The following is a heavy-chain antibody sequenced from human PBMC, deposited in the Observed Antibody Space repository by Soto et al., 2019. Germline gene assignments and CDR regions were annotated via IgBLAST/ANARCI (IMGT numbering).Heavy chain of an antibody. J-gene: IGHJ4*02. Sequence: SETLSLTCAVSGGSISSGGYSWSWIRQPPGKGLEWIGSIYYSGSTYYNPSLKSRVTISVDTSKNQFSLKLSSATAADTAVYYCARHARHYDILTAYYFDYWGQGTLVTVSS. V-gene: IGHV4-30-2*03. CDR1: GGSISSGGYS. D-gene: IGHD3-9*01. CDR2: IYYSGST. CDR3: ARHARHYDILTAYYFDY.